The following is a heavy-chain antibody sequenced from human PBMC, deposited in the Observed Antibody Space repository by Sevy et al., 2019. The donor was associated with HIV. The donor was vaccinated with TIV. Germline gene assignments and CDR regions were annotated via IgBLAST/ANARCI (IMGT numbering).Heavy chain of an antibody. CDR1: GFSVSSNY. Sequence: GGSLRLSCVVSGFSVSSNYMSWVRQAPGKGLDWVSNIYSDGRTYYADSVRGRFTLSRDTSKNTVYLEMKSLRAEDTAVYYCTREDIVLGEDNYYGMDVWGHGTTVTVSS. CDR3: TREDIVLGEDNYYGMDV. CDR2: IYSDGRT. J-gene: IGHJ6*02. V-gene: IGHV3-53*01. D-gene: IGHD2-15*01.